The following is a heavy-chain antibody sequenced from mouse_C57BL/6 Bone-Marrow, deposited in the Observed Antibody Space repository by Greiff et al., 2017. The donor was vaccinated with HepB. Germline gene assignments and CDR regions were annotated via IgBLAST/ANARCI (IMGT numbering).Heavy chain of an antibody. CDR1: GFNIKDDY. CDR2: IDPENGDT. J-gene: IGHJ3*01. CDR3: TLYDGYYAWFAY. V-gene: IGHV14-4*01. Sequence: VQLQQSGAELVRPGASVKLSCTASGFNIKDDYMHWVKQRPEQGQEWIGWIDPENGDTEYASKFQGTATITADTSSNTAYLQLSSLTSEDTAVYYCTLYDGYYAWFAYWGQGTLVTVSA. D-gene: IGHD2-3*01.